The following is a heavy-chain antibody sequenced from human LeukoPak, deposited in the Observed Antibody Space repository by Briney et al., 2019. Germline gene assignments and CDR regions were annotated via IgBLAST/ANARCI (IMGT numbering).Heavy chain of an antibody. CDR2: IGSAGYT. V-gene: IGHV3-13*01. CDR1: GFTFSSYD. D-gene: IGHD3-9*01. J-gene: IGHJ4*02. Sequence: PGGSLRLSCVASGFTFSSYDMHWVRQATGEGLEWVAAIGSAGYTYYSGAVEGRCTISREHDKHSLSLQMNRLSAGDTAVYYCATGNILTGYSYWGPGTLVNVSS. CDR3: ATGNILTGYSY.